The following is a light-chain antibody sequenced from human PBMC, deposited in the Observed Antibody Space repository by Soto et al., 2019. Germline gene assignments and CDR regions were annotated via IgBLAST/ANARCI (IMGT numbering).Light chain of an antibody. CDR2: WAS. Sequence: VMTQSPDSLAVSLGERATINCKSSQSILYSSNNKNYLAWYQQKPGQPPKLLIYWASTRASGVPDRFSGSGSGTDFTLTISGLQAEDVAVYFCHQYHSSPWTFGQGTKVEIK. V-gene: IGKV4-1*01. J-gene: IGKJ1*01. CDR3: HQYHSSPWT. CDR1: QSILYSSNNKNY.